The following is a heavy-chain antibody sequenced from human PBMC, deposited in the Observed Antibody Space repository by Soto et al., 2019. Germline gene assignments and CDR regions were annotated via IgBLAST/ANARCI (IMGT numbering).Heavy chain of an antibody. CDR3: ARAHYGDYFYYYYMDV. CDR2: IYPGDSDT. Sequence: GESLKISCKGSGYSFTSYWIGWVRQMPGKGLEWMGIIYPGDSDTRYSPYFQGQVTISADKSISTAYLQWSSLKASDTAMYYCARAHYGDYFYYYYMDVWGKGTTVTVSS. CDR1: GYSFTSYW. V-gene: IGHV5-51*01. J-gene: IGHJ6*03. D-gene: IGHD4-17*01.